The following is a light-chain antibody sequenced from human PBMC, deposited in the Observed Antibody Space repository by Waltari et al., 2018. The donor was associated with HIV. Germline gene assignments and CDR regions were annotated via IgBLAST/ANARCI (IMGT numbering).Light chain of an antibody. Sequence: ALTQPASVSGSPGQSITIPCTGPTSDISDFNFVSWYQQSPGRAPKLIIFEVYSRPSAISDRFSGSKSGVTASLTISALRAEDEADYFCSSYSARGFVVFGGGTKVTVL. CDR3: SSYSARGFVV. CDR2: EVY. V-gene: IGLV2-14*01. J-gene: IGLJ3*02. CDR1: TSDISDFNF.